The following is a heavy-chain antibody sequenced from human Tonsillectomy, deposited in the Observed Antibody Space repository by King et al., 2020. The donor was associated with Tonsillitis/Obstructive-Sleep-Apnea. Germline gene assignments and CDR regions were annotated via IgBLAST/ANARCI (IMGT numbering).Heavy chain of an antibody. CDR3: ARVDCTRTNCPDF. V-gene: IGHV3-66*01. J-gene: IGHJ4*02. D-gene: IGHD2-2*01. Sequence: VQLVESGGGLVQPGGSLRLSCAASEFTVSSTYMSWVRQAPGKGLEWVSVIYSGGSTYYADSVKGRFIISRDNSKNTLYLEMNSLRAEDTAIYYCARVDCTRTNCPDFWGQGTLVTVSS. CDR1: EFTVSSTY. CDR2: IYSGGST.